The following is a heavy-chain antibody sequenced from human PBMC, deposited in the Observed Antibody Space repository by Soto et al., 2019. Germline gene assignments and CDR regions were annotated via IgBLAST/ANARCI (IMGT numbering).Heavy chain of an antibody. J-gene: IGHJ6*02. V-gene: IGHV3-53*04. CDR1: GFNVSNYY. CDR3: ARGGRSLGVDYYYGLDV. D-gene: IGHD2-8*01. Sequence: EVQLVESGGGLVQPGGSLRLSCEASGFNVSNYYMTWVRQAPGKGLEWVSVLYSGGTIYYADSVKGRFTISRHDSKNTLYLQMNSLRAEDTAAYYCARGGRSLGVDYYYGLDVWGQGTTVTVSS. CDR2: LYSGGTI.